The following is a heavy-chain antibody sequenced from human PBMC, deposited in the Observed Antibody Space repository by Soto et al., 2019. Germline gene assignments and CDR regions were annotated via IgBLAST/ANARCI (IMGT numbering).Heavy chain of an antibody. J-gene: IGHJ4*02. D-gene: IGHD5-18*01. CDR1: GGTFSTYA. CDR3: ASGIQLWLRRINNGYSG. Sequence: SGKVSCKAPGGTFSTYAISWVRQAPGQGLEWMGGIIPMFGTANYAQRFQDRVTITADESTNTVYMELSSLRSEDTAVYFCASGIQLWLRRINNGYSGWGQGTLVTVSS. CDR2: IIPMFGTA. V-gene: IGHV1-69*13.